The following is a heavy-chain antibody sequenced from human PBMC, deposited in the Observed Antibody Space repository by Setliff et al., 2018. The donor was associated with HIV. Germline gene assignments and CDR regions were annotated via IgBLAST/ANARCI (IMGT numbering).Heavy chain of an antibody. CDR1: GGSIKNHY. D-gene: IGHD3-22*01. CDR3: ARGRQDSYYDSTSYYWGDAFDI. V-gene: IGHV4-59*11. CDR2: IYYSGDT. J-gene: IGHJ3*02. Sequence: SETLSLTCTVSGGSIKNHYWSWIRQSPEKGLEWIGYIYYSGDTNYNPSLRSRVTISVDTSQNRFSLRLTSVTAADTGVYFCARGRQDSYYDSTSYYWGDAFDIWGQGTRVTVSS.